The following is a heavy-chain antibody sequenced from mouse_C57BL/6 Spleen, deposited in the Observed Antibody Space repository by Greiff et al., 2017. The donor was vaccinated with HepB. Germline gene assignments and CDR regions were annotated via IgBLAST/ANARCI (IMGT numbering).Heavy chain of an antibody. V-gene: IGHV1-59*01. CDR2: IDPSDSYT. D-gene: IGHD2-3*01. J-gene: IGHJ4*01. CDR1: GYTFTSYW. Sequence: VQLQQPGAELVRPGPSVKLSCKASGYTFTSYWMHWVKQRPGQGLEWIGVIDPSDSYTNYNQKFKGKATLTVDTSSSTAYMQLSSLTSEDSAVYYCAIYDGDYYAMDYWGQGTSVTVSS. CDR3: AIYDGDYYAMDY.